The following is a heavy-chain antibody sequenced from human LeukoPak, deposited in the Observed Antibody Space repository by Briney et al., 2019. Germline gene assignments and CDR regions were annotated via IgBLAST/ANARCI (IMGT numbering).Heavy chain of an antibody. CDR3: AREVDYGEEIDY. V-gene: IGHV1-69*05. CDR2: IIPIFGTA. J-gene: IGHJ4*02. CDR1: GGTFSSYA. D-gene: IGHD4-17*01. Sequence: GASVKVSCKASGGTFSSYAISWVRQAPGQGLEWMGGIIPIFGTANYAQKLQGRVTMTTDTSTSTAYMELRSLSSDDTAVYYCAREVDYGEEIDYWGQGTLVTVSS.